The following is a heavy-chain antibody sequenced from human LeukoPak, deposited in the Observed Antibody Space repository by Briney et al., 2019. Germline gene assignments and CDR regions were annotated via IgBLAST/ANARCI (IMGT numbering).Heavy chain of an antibody. J-gene: IGHJ5*02. CDR3: ARSYSSGSYYSPFDP. V-gene: IGHV4-59*01. CDR1: GGSISSFY. CDR2: IYYKGNT. D-gene: IGHD3-10*01. Sequence: SETLSLTCTVSGGSISSFYWSWIRQPPGKGLEWIGYIYYKGNTNYSPSLTSRVTISLDTSKDQFSLKLSSLTAADTAVYYCARSYSSGSYYSPFDPWGQGTLVTVSS.